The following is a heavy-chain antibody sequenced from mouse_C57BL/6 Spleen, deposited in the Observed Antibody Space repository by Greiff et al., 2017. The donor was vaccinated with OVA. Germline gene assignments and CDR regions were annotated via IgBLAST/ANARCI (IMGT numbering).Heavy chain of an antibody. CDR3: ARGGVTTRRRAY. V-gene: IGHV1-64*01. CDR2: IHPNSGST. Sequence: QVQLQQPGAELVKPGASVKLSCKASGYTFTSYWMHWVKQRPGQGLEWIGMIHPNSGSTNYNEKFKSKATLTVDKSSSTAYMQLSSLTSEDSAVYYCARGGVTTRRRAYWGQGTLVTVSA. J-gene: IGHJ3*01. CDR1: GYTFTSYW. D-gene: IGHD2-2*01.